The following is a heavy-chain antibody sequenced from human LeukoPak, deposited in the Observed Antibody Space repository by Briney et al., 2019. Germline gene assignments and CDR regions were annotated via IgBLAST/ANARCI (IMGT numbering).Heavy chain of an antibody. CDR3: ARSAEGGSYYSGHNWFDP. V-gene: IGHV1-69*05. J-gene: IGHJ5*02. CDR1: GGTFSSYA. D-gene: IGHD1-26*01. CDR2: IIPIFGTA. Sequence: SVKVSCKASGGTFSSYAISWVRQAPGQGLEWMGGIIPIFGTANYAQKFQGRVTITTDESTSTAYMELSSLRSEDTAVYYCARSAEGGSYYSGHNWFDPWGQGTLVTVSS.